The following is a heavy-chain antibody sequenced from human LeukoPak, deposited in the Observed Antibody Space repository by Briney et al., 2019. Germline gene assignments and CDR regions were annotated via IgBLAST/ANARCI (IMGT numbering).Heavy chain of an antibody. D-gene: IGHD2-2*02. Sequence: SETLSLTCTVSGGSISSGGYYWSWIRQHPGKGLEWIGYIYYSGSTYYNPSLKSRVTISVDTSKNQFSLKLSSVTAADTAVYYCARDFSVVVPAAIRPPDIFDYYYMDVWGKGTTVTVSS. V-gene: IGHV4-31*03. CDR1: GGSISSGGYY. CDR2: IYYSGST. J-gene: IGHJ6*03. CDR3: ARDFSVVVPAAIRPPDIFDYYYMDV.